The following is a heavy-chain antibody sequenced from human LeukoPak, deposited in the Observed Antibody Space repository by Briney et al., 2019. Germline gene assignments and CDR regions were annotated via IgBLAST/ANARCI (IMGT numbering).Heavy chain of an antibody. V-gene: IGHV3-23*01. J-gene: IGHJ4*02. CDR1: RFTFSSYA. D-gene: IGHD3-22*01. CDR2: ISGSGGFT. CDR3: AKDPYFYYDFSGYHYFDY. Sequence: GGSLRLSCAASRFTFSSYAMSWVRQAPGKGLEWVSAISGSGGFTYYADSVKGRFTISRDNSKNTLYLQMSSLRVEETAVYYCAKDPYFYYDFSGYHYFDYWGQGTLVTVSS.